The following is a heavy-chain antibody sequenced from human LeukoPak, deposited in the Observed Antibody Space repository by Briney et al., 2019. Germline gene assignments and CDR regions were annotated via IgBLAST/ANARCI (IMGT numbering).Heavy chain of an antibody. D-gene: IGHD5-18*01. CDR1: GYTFTSYD. Sequence: ASVKVSCKASGYTFTSYDINWVRQATGQGLEWMGWMNPNSGNTGYAQKFQGRVTMTRNTSISTAYMELSSLRSDDTAVYYCARGSGYSYGFAFDIWGQGTMVTVSS. CDR2: MNPNSGNT. V-gene: IGHV1-8*01. J-gene: IGHJ3*02. CDR3: ARGSGYSYGFAFDI.